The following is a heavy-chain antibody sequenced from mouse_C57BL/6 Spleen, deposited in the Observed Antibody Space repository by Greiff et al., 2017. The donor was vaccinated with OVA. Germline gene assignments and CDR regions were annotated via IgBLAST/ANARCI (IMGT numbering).Heavy chain of an antibody. V-gene: IGHV1-80*01. CDR2: IYPGDGDT. D-gene: IGHD1-1*01. Sequence: QVQLQQSGAELVKPGASVKISCKASGYAFSSYWMNWVKQRPGKGLEWIGQIYPGDGDTNYNGKFKGKATLTADKSSSTAYMQLSSLTSEDSAVYVGARLEYYGCSYWYFYDWGTGTTVTVSS. CDR3: ARLEYYGCSYWYFYD. J-gene: IGHJ1*03. CDR1: GYAFSSYW.